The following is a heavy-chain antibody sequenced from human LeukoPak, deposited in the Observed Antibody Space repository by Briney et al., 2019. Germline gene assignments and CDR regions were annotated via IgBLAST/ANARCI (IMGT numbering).Heavy chain of an antibody. CDR2: IYTTGRT. CDR1: GVSISSYY. CDR3: AREGSNFNWFDP. Sequence: SETLSLTCTVSGVSISSYYWSWIRQPAGKGLEWIGHIYTTGRTNYNPSLKSRVSMSVDTSKNQFFLKMNSVTAADTAVYYCAREGSNFNWFDPWGQGTLVTVSS. V-gene: IGHV4-4*07. J-gene: IGHJ5*02. D-gene: IGHD4-11*01.